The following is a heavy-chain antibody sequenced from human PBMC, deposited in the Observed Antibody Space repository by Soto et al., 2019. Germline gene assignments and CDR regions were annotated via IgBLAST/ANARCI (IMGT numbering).Heavy chain of an antibody. J-gene: IGHJ5*02. CDR3: ARVTSP. CDR1: GGSISSGGYS. CDR2: IYHSGST. Sequence: PSETLSLTCAVSGGSISSGGYSWSWIRQPPGKGLEWIGYIYHSGSTYYNPSLKSRVTISVDRSKNQFSLRLSSVTDADTAVYYCARVTSPWGQGTLVNVSS. V-gene: IGHV4-30-2*01.